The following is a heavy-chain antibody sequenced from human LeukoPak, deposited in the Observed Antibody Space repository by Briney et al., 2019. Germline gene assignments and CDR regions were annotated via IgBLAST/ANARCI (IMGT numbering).Heavy chain of an antibody. V-gene: IGHV3-30-3*01. J-gene: IGHJ5*02. CDR1: GFTFSSYA. CDR2: ISYDGSNK. CDR3: ARDLEYSSSSRPFDP. D-gene: IGHD6-6*01. Sequence: GGSLRLSCAASGFTFSSYAMHWVRQAPGKGLEWVAVISYDGSNKYYADSVKGRFTISRDNSKNTLYLQMNSLRAEDTAVYYCARDLEYSSSSRPFDPWGQGTLVTVSS.